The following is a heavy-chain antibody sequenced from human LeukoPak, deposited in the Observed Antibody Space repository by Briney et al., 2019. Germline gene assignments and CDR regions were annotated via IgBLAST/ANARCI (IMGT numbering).Heavy chain of an antibody. V-gene: IGHV1-2*02. CDR3: LRGGGHSWLDY. Sequence: ASVKVSCKASGYTFTRYNFHWVRQAPGQGLEWMGWINPNSGDTNFAQKFQGRVTLTRDTSISTVYMELTSLRSDDTALYYCLRGGGHSWLDYWGQGTLVSVSS. J-gene: IGHJ4*02. CDR2: INPNSGDT. D-gene: IGHD6-13*01. CDR1: GYTFTRYN.